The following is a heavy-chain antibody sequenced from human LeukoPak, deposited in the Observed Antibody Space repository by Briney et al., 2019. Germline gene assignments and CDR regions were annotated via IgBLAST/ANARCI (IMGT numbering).Heavy chain of an antibody. Sequence: PGGSLRLSCAASGFTFSSYWMHWVRQAPGKGLVWVSRIRGDGSSTSYADPVKGRFTISRDNAKNTLYLQMNSLRAEDTAMYYCATNTYADYVSFNIWGQGTMVTVSS. J-gene: IGHJ3*02. CDR1: GFTFSSYW. V-gene: IGHV3-74*01. D-gene: IGHD2-2*01. CDR2: IRGDGSST. CDR3: ATNTYADYVSFNI.